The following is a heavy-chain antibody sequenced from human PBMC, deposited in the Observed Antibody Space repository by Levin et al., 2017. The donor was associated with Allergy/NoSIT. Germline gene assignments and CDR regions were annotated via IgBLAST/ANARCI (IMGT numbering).Heavy chain of an antibody. CDR1: GGSISSSSYY. V-gene: IGHV4-39*07. CDR2: IYYSEST. D-gene: IGHD3-22*01. J-gene: IGHJ3*02. Sequence: PSETLSLTCIVSGGSISSSSYYWGWIRQPPGKGLEWIGSIYYSESTYYNPSLKSRVTISVDTSKNQFSLRLSSVTAADTAVYYCARDGGYYDSSGYDYPNAAFDIWGQGTMVTVSS. CDR3: ARDGGYYDSSGYDYPNAAFDI.